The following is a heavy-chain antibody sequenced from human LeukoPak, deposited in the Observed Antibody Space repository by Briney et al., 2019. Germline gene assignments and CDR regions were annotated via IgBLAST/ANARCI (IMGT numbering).Heavy chain of an antibody. J-gene: IGHJ4*02. V-gene: IGHV3-30*04. D-gene: IGHD3-10*01. CDR1: GFTFSSYA. CDR3: ARITMVRGGYIDY. CDR2: ISYDGSNK. Sequence: PGRSLRLSCAASGFTFSSYAMHWVRQAPGKGLEWVAVISYDGSNKYYADSVKGRFTISRDNSKNTLYLQMNSLRAEDTAVYYCARITMVRGGYIDYWGQGTLVTVSS.